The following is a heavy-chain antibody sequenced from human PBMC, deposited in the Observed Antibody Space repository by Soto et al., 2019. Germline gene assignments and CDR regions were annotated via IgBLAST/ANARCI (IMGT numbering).Heavy chain of an antibody. D-gene: IGHD2-2*01. Sequence: QVQLQESGPGLVKPSQTLSLTCTVSGGSISSGDYYWSWIRQPPGKGLEWIGYIYYSGSTYYNPSLKSRVTISVDTSKNQFSLKLSSVTAADTAVYYCARYLVGRYCSSTSCSNDAFDIWGQGTMVTVSS. CDR2: IYYSGST. CDR3: ARYLVGRYCSSTSCSNDAFDI. J-gene: IGHJ3*02. CDR1: GGSISSGDYY. V-gene: IGHV4-30-4*01.